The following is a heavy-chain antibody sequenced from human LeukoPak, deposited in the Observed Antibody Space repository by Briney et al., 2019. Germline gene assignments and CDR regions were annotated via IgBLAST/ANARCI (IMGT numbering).Heavy chain of an antibody. Sequence: SETLSLTCTVSGGSISSSSYYWGWIRQPPGKGLEWIGNIHYSGSTYYNPSLKSRVTISVDASKNQFSLKLSSVTAADTAVYYCARSDCFSTSCSYFYGMDVWGQGTTVTVSS. J-gene: IGHJ6*02. V-gene: IGHV4-39*01. CDR1: GGSISSSSYY. CDR3: ARSDCFSTSCSYFYGMDV. CDR2: IHYSGST. D-gene: IGHD2-2*01.